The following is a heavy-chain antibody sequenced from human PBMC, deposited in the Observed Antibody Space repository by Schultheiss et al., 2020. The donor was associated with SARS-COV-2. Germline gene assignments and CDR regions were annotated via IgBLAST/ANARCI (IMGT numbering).Heavy chain of an antibody. CDR3: ARVRATVKGGNYFDY. V-gene: IGHV3-9*01. J-gene: IGHJ4*02. Sequence: SLKISCAASGFTFSNYAMHWVRQAPGKGLEWVSGISWNSGSIGYADSVKGRFTISRDNAKNSLYLQMNSLRAEDTAVYYCARVRATVKGGNYFDYWGQGTLVTVSS. D-gene: IGHD4-17*01. CDR2: ISWNSGSI. CDR1: GFTFSNYA.